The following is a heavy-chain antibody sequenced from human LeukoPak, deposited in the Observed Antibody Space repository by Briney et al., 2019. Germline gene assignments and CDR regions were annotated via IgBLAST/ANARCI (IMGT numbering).Heavy chain of an antibody. J-gene: IGHJ4*02. Sequence: TSETLSLTCAVYGGSFSGYYWSWIRQPPGKGLEWIGEINHSGSTNYNPSLKSRVTISVDTSKNQFSLKLSSVTAADTAVYYCARDNSYYYGSGSYEHYFDYWGQGTLVTVSS. D-gene: IGHD3-10*01. V-gene: IGHV4-34*01. CDR1: GGSFSGYY. CDR2: INHSGST. CDR3: ARDNSYYYGSGSYEHYFDY.